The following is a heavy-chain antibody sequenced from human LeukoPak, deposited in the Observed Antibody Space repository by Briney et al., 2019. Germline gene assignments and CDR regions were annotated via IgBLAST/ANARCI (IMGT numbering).Heavy chain of an antibody. V-gene: IGHV3-30*04. CDR2: ITYDGSNT. D-gene: IGHD5-18*01. Sequence: GGSLRLSCATSGFTFSTSTMRWVRQAPGKGLEGVAFITYDGSNTYYRDSVEGRFTISRDDSKNTVYLQMNSLRAEDTAVYYCAGSSSTARSYSDYWGQGILVTVSS. CDR1: GFTFSTST. J-gene: IGHJ4*02. CDR3: AGSSSTARSYSDY.